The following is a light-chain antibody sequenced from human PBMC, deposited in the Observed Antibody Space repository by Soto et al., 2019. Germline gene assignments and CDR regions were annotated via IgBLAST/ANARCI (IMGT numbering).Light chain of an antibody. J-gene: IGKJ2*02. CDR1: QSVSSSY. Sequence: EIVLTQSPGTLSLSPGARATLSCRASQSVSSSYLAWYKQKPGQAPRLLIYGASSRATGIPDRFSGSGSGTDFTLTISRLEPEDFAVYYCQQYGSSPRTFGQGTKLEIK. CDR2: GAS. CDR3: QQYGSSPRT. V-gene: IGKV3-20*01.